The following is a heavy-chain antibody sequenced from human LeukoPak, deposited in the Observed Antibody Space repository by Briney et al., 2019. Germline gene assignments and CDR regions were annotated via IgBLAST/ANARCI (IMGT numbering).Heavy chain of an antibody. CDR1: GGSFSGYY. J-gene: IGHJ3*02. CDR2: INHSGST. CDR3: ARRDFWRGRRAFDI. V-gene: IGHV4-34*01. Sequence: SETLSLTCAVYGGSFSGYYWSWIRQPPGKGLEWIGEINHSGSTNYNPSLKSRVTISVDTSKNQFSLKLSSVTAADTAVYYCARRDFWRGRRAFDIWGQGTMVTVSS. D-gene: IGHD3-3*01.